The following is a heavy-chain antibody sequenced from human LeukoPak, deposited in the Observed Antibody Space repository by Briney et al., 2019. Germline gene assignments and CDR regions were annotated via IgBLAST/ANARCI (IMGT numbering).Heavy chain of an antibody. D-gene: IGHD3-10*01. V-gene: IGHV4-39*01. CDR1: GGSISSSSYY. CDR3: ARGSYYYGSGSPNWFDP. Sequence: PSETLSLTCTVSGGSISSSSYYWDWIRQPPGKGLEWIGSIYYSGSTYYNPSLKSRVTISVDTSKNQFSLKLSSVTAADTAVYYCARGSYYYGSGSPNWFDPWGQGTLVTVSS. J-gene: IGHJ5*02. CDR2: IYYSGST.